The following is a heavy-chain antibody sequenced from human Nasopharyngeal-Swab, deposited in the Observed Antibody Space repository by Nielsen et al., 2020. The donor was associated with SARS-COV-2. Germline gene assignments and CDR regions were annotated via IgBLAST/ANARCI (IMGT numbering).Heavy chain of an antibody. V-gene: IGHV3-74*01. Sequence: GESLKISCAASGFTFSSYWMHWVRQAPGKGLVWVSRISIDGSSTSYADSVKGRFTISRDNAKNTLYLQMNSLRAEDTAVYYCAKRDCSNAVFRYYFDYWGQGTLVTVSS. CDR2: ISIDGSST. J-gene: IGHJ4*02. CDR3: AKRDCSNAVFRYYFDY. D-gene: IGHD2-8*01. CDR1: GFTFSSYW.